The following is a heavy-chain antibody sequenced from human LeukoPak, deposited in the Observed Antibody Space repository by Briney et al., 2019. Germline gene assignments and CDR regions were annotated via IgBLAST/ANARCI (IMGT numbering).Heavy chain of an antibody. V-gene: IGHV4-59*12. CDR2: IYYSGST. CDR3: ARGRNRFAWELPCWFDP. J-gene: IGHJ5*02. CDR1: GGSISSYY. Sequence: PSETLSLTCTVSGGSISSYYWSWIRQPPGKGLEWIGYIYYSGSTNYNPSLKSRVTLSADTSKNQFSLKLSSVTAADTAVYYCARGRNRFAWELPCWFDPWGQGTLVTVSS. D-gene: IGHD1-26*01.